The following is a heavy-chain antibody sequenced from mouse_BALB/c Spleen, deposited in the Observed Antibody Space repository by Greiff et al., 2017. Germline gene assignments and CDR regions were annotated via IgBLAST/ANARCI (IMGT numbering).Heavy chain of an antibody. Sequence: EVMLVESGGGLVQPGGSLRLSCATSGFTFSDFYMEWVRQPPGKRLEWIAASRNKANDYTTEYSASVKGRFIVSRDTSQSILYLQMNALRAEDTAIYYCARESYYGNFDYWGQGTTLTVSS. CDR1: GFTFSDFY. V-gene: IGHV7-1*02. D-gene: IGHD2-10*01. CDR3: ARESYYGNFDY. J-gene: IGHJ2*01. CDR2: SRNKANDYTT.